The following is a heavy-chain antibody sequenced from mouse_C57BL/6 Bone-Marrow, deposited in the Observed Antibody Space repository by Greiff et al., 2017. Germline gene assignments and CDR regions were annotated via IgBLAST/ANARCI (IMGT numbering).Heavy chain of an antibody. J-gene: IGHJ3*01. V-gene: IGHV1-80*01. CDR3: ESDGPSCYGSTRAWFAY. CDR2: IYPGDGDT. CDR1: GYAFSSYW. D-gene: IGHD1-1*01. Sequence: QVQLKQSGAELVKPGASVKISCKASGYAFSSYWMNWVKQRPGKGLEWIGQIYPGDGDTNYNGKFKGKATLTADKSSSTAYMQLSSLTSEDSAVYFCESDGPSCYGSTRAWFAYWGQGTLVTVSA.